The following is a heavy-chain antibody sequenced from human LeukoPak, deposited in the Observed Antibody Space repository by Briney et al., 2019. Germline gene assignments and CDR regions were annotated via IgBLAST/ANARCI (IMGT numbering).Heavy chain of an antibody. CDR1: GFTFSSYD. V-gene: IGHV3-33*01. Sequence: GGSLRLSCAASGFTFSSYDMHWVRQAPGKGLEWVAVIWYDGSNKYYGDPVKGRFTISRDNSKKTLYLQMNSLRVEDTAVYYCARGDGYNDAEYLQHWGQGTLVTVS. D-gene: IGHD5-24*01. CDR2: IWYDGSNK. J-gene: IGHJ1*01. CDR3: ARGDGYNDAEYLQH.